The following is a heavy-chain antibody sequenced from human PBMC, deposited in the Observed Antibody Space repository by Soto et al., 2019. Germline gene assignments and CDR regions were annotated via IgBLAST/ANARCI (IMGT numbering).Heavy chain of an antibody. Sequence: PGESLKISCKGSGYSFTSYWIGWVRQMPGKGLEWMGIVYPGDSDTRYSPSFQGQVTISADKSISTAYLQWSSLKASDTAMYYCARQSNYYYYGMDVWGQGTTVTVSS. D-gene: IGHD6-6*01. V-gene: IGHV5-51*01. CDR1: GYSFTSYW. CDR2: VYPGDSDT. J-gene: IGHJ6*02. CDR3: ARQSNYYYYGMDV.